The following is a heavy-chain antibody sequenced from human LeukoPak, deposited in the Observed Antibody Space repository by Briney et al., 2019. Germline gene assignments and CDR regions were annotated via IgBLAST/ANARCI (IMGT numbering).Heavy chain of an antibody. CDR3: ARGRMTYYYDSSGYPDWFDP. J-gene: IGHJ5*02. CDR1: GYTFTAYF. D-gene: IGHD3-22*01. Sequence: ASVKVSCKASGYTFTAYFMHWVRQAPGQGLEWMGWMNPNSGNTGYAQKFQGRVTMTRNTSISTAYMELSSLRSEDTAVYYCARGRMTYYYDSSGYPDWFDPWGQGTLVTVSS. CDR2: MNPNSGNT. V-gene: IGHV1-8*02.